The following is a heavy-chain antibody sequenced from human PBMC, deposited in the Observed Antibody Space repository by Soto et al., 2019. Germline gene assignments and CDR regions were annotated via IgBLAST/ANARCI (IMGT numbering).Heavy chain of an antibody. CDR1: GYTFTCYY. D-gene: IGHD3-3*01. Sequence: ASVKVSCKASGYTFTCYYMHWVRQAPGQGLEWMGWIKPNSGGTNYAQKFQGRVTMPRETSISTAYMELRRLRSDDTAVYYCARVEYYDFWSGPVYGMYVWGQGTTVTVSS. CDR2: IKPNSGGT. V-gene: IGHV1-2*02. J-gene: IGHJ6*02. CDR3: ARVEYYDFWSGPVYGMYV.